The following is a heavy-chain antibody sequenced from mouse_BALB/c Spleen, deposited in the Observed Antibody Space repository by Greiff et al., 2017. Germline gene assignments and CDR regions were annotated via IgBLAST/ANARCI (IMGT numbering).Heavy chain of an antibody. CDR1: GYTFTDYY. CDR2: IYPGSGNT. CDR3: ARSVYYGPFAY. V-gene: IGHV1-84*02. D-gene: IGHD2-1*01. Sequence: VHLVESGPELVKPGASVKISCKASGYTFTDYYINWVKQKPGQGLEWIGWIYPGSGNTKYNEKFKGKATLTVDTSSSTAYMQLSSLTSEDTAVYFCARSVYYGPFAYWGQGTLVTVSA. J-gene: IGHJ3*01.